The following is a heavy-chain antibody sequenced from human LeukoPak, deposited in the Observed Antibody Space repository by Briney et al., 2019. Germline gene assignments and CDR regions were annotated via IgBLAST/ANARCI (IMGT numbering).Heavy chain of an antibody. Sequence: ASVKVSCKASAYTFTGYYMHWVRQAPGQGLEWMGWINPNSGGTNYAQKFQGRVTMTRDTSISTAYMELSRLRSDDTAVYYCARDLGLLWFGEDYFDYWGQGTLVTVSS. CDR1: AYTFTGYY. CDR3: ARDLGLLWFGEDYFDY. V-gene: IGHV1-2*02. D-gene: IGHD3-10*01. CDR2: INPNSGGT. J-gene: IGHJ4*02.